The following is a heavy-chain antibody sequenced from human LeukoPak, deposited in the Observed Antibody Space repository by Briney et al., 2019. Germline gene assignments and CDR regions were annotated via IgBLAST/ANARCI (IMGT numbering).Heavy chain of an antibody. CDR2: IQQEGSER. V-gene: IGHV3-7*01. D-gene: IGHD1-26*01. CDR3: ARPIPGGWATDAFDI. J-gene: IGHJ3*02. CDR1: GFTLSSKW. Sequence: GGSLRLACSAYGFTLSSKWVDWVRQPPGKVLGWDDNIQQEGSERSYVDSVKDRVTISRHHPKSSLYLQMNSFRAEHTAVYYCARPIPGGWATDAFDIWGQGTMVTVSS.